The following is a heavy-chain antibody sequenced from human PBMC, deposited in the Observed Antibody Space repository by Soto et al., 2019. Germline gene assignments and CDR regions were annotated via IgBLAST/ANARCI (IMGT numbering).Heavy chain of an antibody. J-gene: IGHJ6*02. CDR3: ARVGGLDYYECSGYYARMDV. Sequence: ASVKVSCKVSGYTLTELFMHWVRQAPGRGLEWMGGFDPEDGETIYAQKFQGRVTMTRNTSISTAYMELRSLRSDDTAVYYCARVGGLDYYECSGYYARMDVWGQGTTVTVSS. CDR1: GYTLTELF. CDR2: FDPEDGET. D-gene: IGHD3-22*01. V-gene: IGHV1-24*01.